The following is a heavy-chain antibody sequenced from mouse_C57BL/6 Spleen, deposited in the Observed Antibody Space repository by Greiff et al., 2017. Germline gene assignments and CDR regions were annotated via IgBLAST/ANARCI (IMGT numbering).Heavy chain of an antibody. CDR2: IYPGDGDT. CDR3: ARSGGLGRFFDY. CDR1: GYAFSSYW. Sequence: VKLQESGAELVKPGASVKISCKASGYAFSSYWMNWVKQRPGKGLEGIGQIYPGDGDTNYNGKFKGKATLTADKSSSTAYMQLSSLTSEDSAVYFCARSGGLGRFFDYWGQGTTLTVSS. J-gene: IGHJ2*01. V-gene: IGHV1-80*01. D-gene: IGHD4-1*01.